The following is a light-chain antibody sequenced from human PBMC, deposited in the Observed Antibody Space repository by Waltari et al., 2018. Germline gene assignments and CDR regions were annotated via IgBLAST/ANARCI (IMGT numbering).Light chain of an antibody. Sequence: QSALTQPASVSGSPGQSIIISCTCTTGHIGGYAYVSWYQQHPGKAPNLLIYDVSNRPSGVSDRFSGTKSGNTASLTISGLQVEDEADYYCCSYTNILTWVFGGGTKLTVL. V-gene: IGLV2-14*03. CDR3: CSYTNILTWV. J-gene: IGLJ3*02. CDR2: DVS. CDR1: TGHIGGYAY.